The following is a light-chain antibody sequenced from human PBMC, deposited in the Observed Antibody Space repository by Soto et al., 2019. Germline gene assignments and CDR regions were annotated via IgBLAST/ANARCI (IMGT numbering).Light chain of an antibody. CDR2: EVN. J-gene: IGLJ1*01. V-gene: IGLV2-8*01. CDR1: SSDVGSYNL. CDR3: SSYGGYNNVV. Sequence: QSVLTQPASVSGSPGQSITISCTGTSSDVGSYNLVSWYQQHPGKAPKLIIHEVNQRPSGVPDRFSGSKSGNTASLTVSGLQAEDEGTYYCSSYGGYNNVVFGTGTKV.